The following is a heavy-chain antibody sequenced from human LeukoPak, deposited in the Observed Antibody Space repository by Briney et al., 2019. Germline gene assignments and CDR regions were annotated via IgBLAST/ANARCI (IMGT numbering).Heavy chain of an antibody. J-gene: IGHJ4*02. Sequence: PGGSLRLSCAASGFTFSNYGMHWVRQAPGKGREGVACICYDGSNKYYVDSVKGRFTISRDNSENTLFLQMSSLRTEDTAVYYCAKDPLGFCTRATCRYLDSWGQGTLVTVSS. CDR1: GFTFSNYG. D-gene: IGHD2-8*01. V-gene: IGHV3-30*02. CDR3: AKDPLGFCTRATCRYLDS. CDR2: ICYDGSNK.